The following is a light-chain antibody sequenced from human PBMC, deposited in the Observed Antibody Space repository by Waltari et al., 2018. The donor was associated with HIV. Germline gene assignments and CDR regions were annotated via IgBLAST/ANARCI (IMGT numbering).Light chain of an antibody. CDR2: GAS. Sequence: EVVLTQSPATVSVSPGGRVILSCRASQSVTKNLAGYQQKPGQANRLVICGASTRAAGVPARFTGRGSGTQFTLTISSLQSEDFAIYYCQQYHNYWTFGQGSK. CDR1: QSVTKN. V-gene: IGKV3-15*01. CDR3: QQYHNYWT. J-gene: IGKJ1*01.